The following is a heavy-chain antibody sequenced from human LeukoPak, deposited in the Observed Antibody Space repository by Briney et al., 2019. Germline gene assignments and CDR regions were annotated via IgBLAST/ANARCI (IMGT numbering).Heavy chain of an antibody. J-gene: IGHJ6*02. CDR3: AREGYFGSGIDYYYGMDV. D-gene: IGHD3-10*01. V-gene: IGHV1-18*01. CDR2: ISAYNGNT. CDR1: GYTFSSYG. Sequence: ASVKVSCKASGYTFSSYGFNWVRQAPGQGLEWVGWISAYNGNTNYTQKLQGRVTMTTDTSTSTAYMELRSLRSDDTAVYFCAREGYFGSGIDYYYGMDVWGQGTKVTVSS.